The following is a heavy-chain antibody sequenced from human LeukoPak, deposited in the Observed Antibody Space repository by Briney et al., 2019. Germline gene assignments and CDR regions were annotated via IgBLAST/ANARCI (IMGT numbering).Heavy chain of an antibody. D-gene: IGHD6-13*01. CDR1: GGSISRDSYY. J-gene: IGHJ4*02. CDR3: ARSKGIAAAGHSNFNFDY. Sequence: PSETLSLTCSVSGGSISRDSYYWSWIRQPPGKGLEWIGYIYYSGSTNYNPSLKSRVTISVDTSKNQFSLRLSSVTAADTAVYYCARSKGIAAAGHSNFNFDYWGQGTLVTVSS. V-gene: IGHV4-61*01. CDR2: IYYSGST.